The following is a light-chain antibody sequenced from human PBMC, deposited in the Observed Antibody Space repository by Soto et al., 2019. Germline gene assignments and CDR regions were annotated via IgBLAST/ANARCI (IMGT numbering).Light chain of an antibody. Sequence: QSVVTQPPSASGSPGQRVTISCSGSSSNIGRNTVNWYQQLPGTAPKLLINSVNQRPSGVPDRFSASKSGTSASLAISGLQSEDEAAYYCAAWDDSLNGWVFGGGTKVTVL. CDR3: AAWDDSLNGWV. CDR1: SSNIGRNT. V-gene: IGLV1-44*01. CDR2: SVN. J-gene: IGLJ3*02.